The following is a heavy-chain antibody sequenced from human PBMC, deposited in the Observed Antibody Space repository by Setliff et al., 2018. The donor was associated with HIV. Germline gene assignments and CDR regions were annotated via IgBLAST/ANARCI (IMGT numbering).Heavy chain of an antibody. J-gene: IGHJ4*02. CDR1: GYTLTNYA. CDR3: TRVMGATTGFHDY. V-gene: IGHV1-3*01. D-gene: IGHD1-26*01. CDR2: INAGNDNT. Sequence: ASVKVSCKASGYTLTNYAMHWVRQAPGQRLEWTGCINAGNDNTKYSQNFQGRVTITKDTSASTVYMELSSLRSEDTALYYCTRVMGATTGFHDYWGQGTLVTVPQ.